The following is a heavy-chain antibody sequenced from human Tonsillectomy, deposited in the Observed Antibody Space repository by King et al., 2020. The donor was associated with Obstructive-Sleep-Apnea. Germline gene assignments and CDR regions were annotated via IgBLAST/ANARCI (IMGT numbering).Heavy chain of an antibody. V-gene: IGHV3-30*18. CDR1: GFTFSTYG. Sequence: VQLVESGGGVVQPGRSLRLSCAASGFTFSTYGMHWVRQAPGKGLEWVAVISYDGSNKYYADSVEGRFTISRDNSKNTLYLQMNSLRGEDTAVYYCAKPPGAQWLILRLWDLPSDRRNDYWGQGTLVTVSS. CDR2: ISYDGSNK. D-gene: IGHD6-19*01. J-gene: IGHJ4*02. CDR3: AKPPGAQWLILRLWDLPSDRRNDY.